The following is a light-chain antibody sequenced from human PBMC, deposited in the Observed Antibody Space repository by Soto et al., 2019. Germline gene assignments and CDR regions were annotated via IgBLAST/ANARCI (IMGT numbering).Light chain of an antibody. V-gene: IGLV1-40*01. J-gene: IGLJ3*02. Sequence: QSVLTQPPSVSGAPGQRVTISCTGSSSNIGAGYDVHWYQQLPGTAPKLLIYGNSNRPSGVPDRFSGSKSGTSASLAITGLQAEDEADYYCQSYDSGRVFGGGTKVTVL. CDR3: QSYDSGRV. CDR1: SSNIGAGYD. CDR2: GNS.